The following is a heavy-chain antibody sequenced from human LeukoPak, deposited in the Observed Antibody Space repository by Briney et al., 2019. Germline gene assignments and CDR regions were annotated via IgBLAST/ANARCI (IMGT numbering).Heavy chain of an antibody. D-gene: IGHD1-26*01. V-gene: IGHV3-21*04. J-gene: IGHJ4*02. CDR1: GFTFNTYT. Sequence: GGSLRLSCAASGFTFNTYTLNWVRQAPGQGLEWLSSINSGSSYIYYADSVKGRFTISRDNSQNTLYLQMNTLRAEDTAVYYCAKVVSGFHFDCWGQGTLVTFSS. CDR2: INSGSSYI. CDR3: AKVVSGFHFDC.